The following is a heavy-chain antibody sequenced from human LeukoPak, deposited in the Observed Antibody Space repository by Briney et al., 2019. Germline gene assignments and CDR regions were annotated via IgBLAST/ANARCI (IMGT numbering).Heavy chain of an antibody. Sequence: PSETLSLTCTVSGDSISSSSYYWGWIRQPPWKGLEWIGSIPYSGSTYYNPSLKSRLTISVDTSKNQFSLKLSSVTAADTAVYYCARCKDYYVSGSYYKTFDYWGQGTLVTVSS. V-gene: IGHV4-39*07. CDR2: IPYSGST. CDR3: ARCKDYYVSGSYYKTFDY. D-gene: IGHD3-10*01. J-gene: IGHJ4*02. CDR1: GDSISSSSYY.